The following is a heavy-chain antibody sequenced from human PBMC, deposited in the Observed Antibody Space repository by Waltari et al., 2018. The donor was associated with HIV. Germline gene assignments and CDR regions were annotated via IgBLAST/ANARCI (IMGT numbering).Heavy chain of an antibody. Sequence: EVLLVESGGGLDIPGGSLLLSCAASGFTFNNYSMNWVRQAPGKGLEWVSSISSDSSYIYYPDSLKGRFTVSRDNAKNSLYLQMNSLRAEDTAVYYCARVGGKQLVLNFDYWGQGTLVTVSS. J-gene: IGHJ4*02. V-gene: IGHV3-21*01. D-gene: IGHD6-6*01. CDR1: GFTFNNYS. CDR3: ARVGGKQLVLNFDY. CDR2: ISSDSSYI.